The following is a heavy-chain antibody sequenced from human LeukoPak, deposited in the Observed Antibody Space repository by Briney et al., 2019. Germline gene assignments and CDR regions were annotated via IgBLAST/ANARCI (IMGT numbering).Heavy chain of an antibody. Sequence: GIYIDGSPTSYAASVKGRFTFSSANSKTTLSLQMHILSAEATAVYYCARAYYAGRGHHFEYWGQGTLVTVSS. CDR2: IYIDGSPT. J-gene: IGHJ4*02. V-gene: IGHV3-74*01. D-gene: IGHD3-22*01. CDR3: ARAYYAGRGHHFEY.